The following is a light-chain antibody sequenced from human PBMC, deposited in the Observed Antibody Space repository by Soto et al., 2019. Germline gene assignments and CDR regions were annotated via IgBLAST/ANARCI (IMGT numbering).Light chain of an antibody. CDR1: SSDVGGYNY. CDR2: EVT. J-gene: IGLJ2*01. CDR3: SSYAGSNNLV. V-gene: IGLV2-8*01. Sequence: QSVLTQPPSAFGSPGQSVTISCTGTSSDVGGYNYVSWYQQLPGKAPKLMIYEVTKRPSGVPDRFSGSKSGNTASLTVSGLQADDEADYYCSSYAGSNNLVFGGGTKLTVL.